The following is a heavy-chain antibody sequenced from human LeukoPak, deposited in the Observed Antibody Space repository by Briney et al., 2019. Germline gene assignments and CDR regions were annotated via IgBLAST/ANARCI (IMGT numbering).Heavy chain of an antibody. J-gene: IGHJ5*02. CDR3: ARGRMSSISTAWFDP. Sequence: SETLSLTCAVYGGSFSGYYWSWIRQPPGKGLEWLGEINHSGSTNYNPSLKSRVTISVDTSKNQFSLKLSSVTAADTAVYYCARGRMSSISTAWFDPWGQGTLVTVSS. D-gene: IGHD2-2*01. CDR2: INHSGST. V-gene: IGHV4-34*01. CDR1: GGSFSGYY.